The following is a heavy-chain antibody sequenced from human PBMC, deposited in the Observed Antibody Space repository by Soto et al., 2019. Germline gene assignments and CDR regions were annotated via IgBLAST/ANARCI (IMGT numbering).Heavy chain of an antibody. CDR3: ARALYYDFWSGSQPYYYYGMDV. D-gene: IGHD3-3*01. CDR2: INHSGST. J-gene: IGHJ6*02. CDR1: GGSFSGYY. V-gene: IGHV4-34*01. Sequence: SETLSLTCAVYGGSFSGYYWSWIRQPPGKGLEWIGEINHSGSTNYNPSLKSRVTISVDTSKNQFSLKLSSVTAADTAVYYCARALYYDFWSGSQPYYYYGMDVWGQGPQVTVS.